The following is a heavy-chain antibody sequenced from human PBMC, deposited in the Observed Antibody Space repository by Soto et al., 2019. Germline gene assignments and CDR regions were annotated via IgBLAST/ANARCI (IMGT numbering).Heavy chain of an antibody. V-gene: IGHV3-30-3*01. CDR2: ISYDGSNK. J-gene: IGHJ6*02. D-gene: IGHD3-10*01. Sequence: GGSLRLSCAASGFTFSSYAMHWVRQAPGKGLEWVAVISYDGSNKYYADSVKGRFTISRDNSKNTLYLQMNSLRAEDTAVYYCARDRRGEAYYYSSGYYYGMDVWGQGTTVTVSS. CDR1: GFTFSSYA. CDR3: ARDRRGEAYYYSSGYYYGMDV.